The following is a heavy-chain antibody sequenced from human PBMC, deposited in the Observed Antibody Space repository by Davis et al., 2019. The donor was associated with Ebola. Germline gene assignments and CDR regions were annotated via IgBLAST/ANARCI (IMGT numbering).Heavy chain of an antibody. D-gene: IGHD2-2*01. V-gene: IGHV4/OR15-8*01. Sequence: ESLKISCVAPGFTFSTYWMHWIRQPPGKGLEWIGEINHSGSTYYNPSLKSRVTISVEKSKNQFSLKLTSVTAADTAMYYCARVVGGCSSTSCFFDPWGQGTLVTVSS. CDR2: INHSGST. CDR1: GFTFSTYW. J-gene: IGHJ5*02. CDR3: ARVVGGCSSTSCFFDP.